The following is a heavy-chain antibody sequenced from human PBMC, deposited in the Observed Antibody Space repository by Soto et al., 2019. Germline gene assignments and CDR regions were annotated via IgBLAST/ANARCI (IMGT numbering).Heavy chain of an antibody. J-gene: IGHJ5*02. CDR1: GGSISSYY. CDR3: ASRVAAGRHNWFDP. V-gene: IGHV4-59*01. Sequence: SETLSLTCTVSGGSISSYYWSWIRQPPGKGLEWIGYIYYSGSTNYNPSLKSRVTISVDTSKNQFSLKLSSVTAADTAVYYCASRVAAGRHNWFDPWGQGTLVTVSS. D-gene: IGHD6-13*01. CDR2: IYYSGST.